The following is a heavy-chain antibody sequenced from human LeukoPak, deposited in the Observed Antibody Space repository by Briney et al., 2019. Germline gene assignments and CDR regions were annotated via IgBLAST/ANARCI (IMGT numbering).Heavy chain of an antibody. V-gene: IGHV3-7*03. CDR3: ARVRWAGGYSYGLFDY. CDR1: GFTFSSYW. D-gene: IGHD5-18*01. J-gene: IGHJ4*02. Sequence: PGGSLRLSCAASGFTFSSYWMSWARQAPGKGLEWVANIKQDGSEKYYVDSVKGRFTISRDNAKNSLYLQMNSLRAEDTAVYYCARVRWAGGYSYGLFDYWGQGTLVTVSS. CDR2: IKQDGSEK.